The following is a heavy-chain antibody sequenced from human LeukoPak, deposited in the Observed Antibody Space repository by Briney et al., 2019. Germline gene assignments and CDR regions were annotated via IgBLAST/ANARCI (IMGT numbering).Heavy chain of an antibody. CDR2: FYNGGSI. V-gene: IGHV3-23*05. Sequence: GGSLRLSCAASGFTFSSYAVHWVRQAPGKGLEWVSTFYNGGSIYYLDSVKGRFTISRDSFKNTLYLQMNSLRVEDTAFYYCATSVGGFSNDEHFKHGGRATLAPVSS. CDR3: ATSVGGFSNDEHFKH. CDR1: GFTFSSYA. D-gene: IGHD2/OR15-2a*01. J-gene: IGHJ1*01.